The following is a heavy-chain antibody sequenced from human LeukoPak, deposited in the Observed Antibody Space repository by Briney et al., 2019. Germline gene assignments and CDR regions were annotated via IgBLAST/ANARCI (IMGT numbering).Heavy chain of an antibody. J-gene: IGHJ4*02. CDR2: IYYSGST. Sequence: KPSETLSLTCSVSGGSISSSGYYWGWIRQPPWKGLEWIGTIYYSGSTYYNPSLKSRVTISVDTSKNQFSLNLRSVTAADTAVYYCARHPPYTAYSGSWGVNYFDYWGQGTLVTVSS. V-gene: IGHV4-39*01. CDR3: ARHPPYTAYSGSWGVNYFDY. D-gene: IGHD6-13*01. CDR1: GGSISSSGYY.